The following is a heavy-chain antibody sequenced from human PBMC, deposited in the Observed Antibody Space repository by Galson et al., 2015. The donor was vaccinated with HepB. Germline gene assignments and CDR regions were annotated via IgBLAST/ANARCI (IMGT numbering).Heavy chain of an antibody. CDR2: IYYSGST. CDR1: GGSISSYY. D-gene: IGHD1-20*01. CDR3: ARIGITGTTRRLYYYYYYMDV. J-gene: IGHJ6*03. Sequence: SETLSLTCTVSGGSISSYYWSWIRQPPGKGLEWIGYIYYSGSTNYNPSLKSRVTISVDTSKNQFSLKLSSVTAADTAVYYCARIGITGTTRRLYYYYYYMDVWGKGTTVTVSS. V-gene: IGHV4-59*01.